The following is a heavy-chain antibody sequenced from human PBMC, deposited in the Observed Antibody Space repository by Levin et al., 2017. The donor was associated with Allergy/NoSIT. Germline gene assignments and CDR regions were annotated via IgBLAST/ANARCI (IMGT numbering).Heavy chain of an antibody. CDR2: IYYSGST. V-gene: IGHV4-39*01. CDR3: ARRLRYSSHYYGMDV. J-gene: IGHJ6*02. CDR1: GGSISSSSYY. Sequence: SETLSLTCTVSGGSISSSSYYWGWIRQPPGKGLEWIGSIYYSGSTYYNPSLKSRVTISVDTSKNQFSLKLSSVTAADTAVYYCARRLRYSSHYYGMDVWGQGTTVTVSS. D-gene: IGHD2-21*01.